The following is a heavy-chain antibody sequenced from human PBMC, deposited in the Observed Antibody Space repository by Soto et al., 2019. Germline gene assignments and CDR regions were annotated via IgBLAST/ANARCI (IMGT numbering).Heavy chain of an antibody. Sequence: QITLKESGPTMVKPTQTLTLTCTFSGFSLNTRAVGVGWIRQPPGGALEWLALINWNDDERYCPSLKDRRTITKDTSKNHVVLTMTNIDPVDTATYYCAHRHHRGGFDIWGQGTSVTVSS. D-gene: IGHD2-15*01. CDR1: GFSLNTRAVG. V-gene: IGHV2-5*01. CDR2: INWNDDE. CDR3: AHRHHRGGFDI. J-gene: IGHJ3*02.